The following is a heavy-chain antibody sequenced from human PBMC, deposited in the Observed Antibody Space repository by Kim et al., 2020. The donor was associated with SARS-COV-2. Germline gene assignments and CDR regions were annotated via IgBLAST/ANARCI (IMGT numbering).Heavy chain of an antibody. CDR2: ISSSSYI. J-gene: IGHJ6*02. D-gene: IGHD3-10*01. CDR3: ARDFSRIWFGASSNPYSPQDV. Sequence: GGSLRLSCAASGFTFSTYSMNWVRQAPGKGLEWVSSISSSSYIYYADSVKGRFTISRDNAKNSLYLQMNSLRAEDTAVYYCARDFSRIWFGASSNPYSPQDVWGQGTTVTFSS. CDR1: GFTFSTYS. V-gene: IGHV3-21*01.